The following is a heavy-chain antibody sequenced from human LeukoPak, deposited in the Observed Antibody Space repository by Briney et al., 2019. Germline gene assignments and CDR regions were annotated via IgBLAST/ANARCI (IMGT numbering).Heavy chain of an antibody. J-gene: IGHJ3*02. V-gene: IGHV4-59*12. D-gene: IGHD3/OR15-3a*01. CDR3: ARFWTHEDAFDI. Sequence: SETLSLTCTVSGGSISSYYWSWIRQPPGKGLEWIGYIYYSGSTNYNPSLKSRVTMSVDTSKNQFSLKLSSVTAADTAVYYCARFWTHEDAFDIWGQGTMVTVSS. CDR1: GGSISSYY. CDR2: IYYSGST.